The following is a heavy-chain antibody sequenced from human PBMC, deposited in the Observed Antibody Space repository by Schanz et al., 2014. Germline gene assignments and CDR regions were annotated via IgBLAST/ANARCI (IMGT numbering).Heavy chain of an antibody. Sequence: EVQLLESGGGLVQPGGSLRLSCAASGFTFSSYWMHWVRQVPGKGLVWVSRIKSDGSSTSYADSVKGRFTISRDNAKNTLYLQMNSLRAEDTAVYYCARPALWFGDNCFDPWGQGTLVT. J-gene: IGHJ5*02. CDR2: IKSDGSST. CDR3: ARPALWFGDNCFDP. CDR1: GFTFSSYW. V-gene: IGHV3-74*02. D-gene: IGHD3-10*01.